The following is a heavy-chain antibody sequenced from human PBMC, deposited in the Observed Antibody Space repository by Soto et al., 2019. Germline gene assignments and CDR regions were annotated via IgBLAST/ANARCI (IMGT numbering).Heavy chain of an antibody. CDR2: IYYSGST. V-gene: IGHV4-39*01. J-gene: IGHJ5*02. CDR1: GGSISSSSYY. D-gene: IGHD2-2*01. Sequence: SETLSLTCTVSGGSISSSSYYWGWIRQPPWKGLEWIGSIYYSGSTYYNPSLKSRVTISVDTSKNQSSLKLSSVTAADTAVYYCARRYCSSTSCYAGGWFDPWGQGXLVTVSS. CDR3: ARRYCSSTSCYAGGWFDP.